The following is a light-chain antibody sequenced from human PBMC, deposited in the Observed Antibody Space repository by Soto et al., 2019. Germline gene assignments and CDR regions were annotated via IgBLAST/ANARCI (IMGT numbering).Light chain of an antibody. V-gene: IGKV3-20*01. CDR1: QSVSSSY. Sequence: EIVLTQSPGTLSLSPGERATLSCRASQSVSSSYLAWYQQKPGQAPRLLIYGASSRATGIPDRFSGSGSGTDFTLTISRLEPEGFAVYYCQQYGSSLMYTFGQGTKVDIK. CDR3: QQYGSSLMYT. CDR2: GAS. J-gene: IGKJ2*01.